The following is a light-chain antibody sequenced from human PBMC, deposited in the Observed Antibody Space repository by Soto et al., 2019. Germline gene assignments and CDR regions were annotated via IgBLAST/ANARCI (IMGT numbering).Light chain of an antibody. Sequence: DIQMTQSPSTLSASVGDRVTITCRASQSISSWLAWYQQKPGKAPKLLIYDASSLQSGVPSRFSGSGSGTEFTLTISSLQPDDFGTYYCQEYNSYTGTFGPGKRLEIK. CDR3: QEYNSYTGT. CDR2: DAS. J-gene: IGKJ5*01. V-gene: IGKV1-5*01. CDR1: QSISSW.